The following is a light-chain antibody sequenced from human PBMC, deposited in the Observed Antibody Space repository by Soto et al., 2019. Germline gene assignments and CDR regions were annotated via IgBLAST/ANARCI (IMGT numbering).Light chain of an antibody. J-gene: IGLJ2*01. Sequence: QPVLTQPPSASGTPGQRVTISCSGSTSNIGSNSVNWYQQFPGTAPKLLIYSSDKRPSGVPDRFSGSKSGTSASLAISGLQSEDEADYFCAAWDDSLDGLVFGGGTKLTVL. CDR2: SSD. V-gene: IGLV1-44*01. CDR1: TSNIGSNS. CDR3: AAWDDSLDGLV.